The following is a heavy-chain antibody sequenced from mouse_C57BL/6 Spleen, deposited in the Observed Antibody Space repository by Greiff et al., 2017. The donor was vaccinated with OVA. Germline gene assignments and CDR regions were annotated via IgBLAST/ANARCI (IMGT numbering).Heavy chain of an antibody. V-gene: IGHV3-1*01. D-gene: IGHD2-3*01. CDR2: ISYSGST. CDR1: GYSLTSGYD. CDR3: ARDDGYSWYFDV. J-gene: IGHJ1*03. Sequence: VQLKESGPGMVKPSQSLSLTCTVTGYSLTSGYDWHWIRHFPGNKLEWMGYISYSGSTNYNPSLKSRISITHDTSKNHFFLKLNSVTTEDTATYYCARDDGYSWYFDVWGTGTTVTVSS.